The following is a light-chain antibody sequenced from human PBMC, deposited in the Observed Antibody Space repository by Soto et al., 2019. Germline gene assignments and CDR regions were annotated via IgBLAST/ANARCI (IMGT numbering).Light chain of an antibody. CDR1: QSISSW. CDR3: QQYGTYLWT. V-gene: IGKV1-5*01. Sequence: DIQMTQSPSTLSASVGDRVTITCRASQSISSWLAWFQQEPGKAPKLLMYDASSLESGVPSRFSGSGSGTEFTLTISSLQPDDFATYYCQQYGTYLWTFGQGTRVEIK. CDR2: DAS. J-gene: IGKJ1*01.